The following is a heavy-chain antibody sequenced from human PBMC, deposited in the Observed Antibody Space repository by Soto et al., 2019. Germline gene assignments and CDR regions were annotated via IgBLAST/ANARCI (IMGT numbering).Heavy chain of an antibody. J-gene: IGHJ4*02. D-gene: IGHD6-13*01. CDR1: GGSIRTHY. CDR2: IYYTGST. CDR3: AGLRQQLDKNFDS. V-gene: IGHV4-59*08. Sequence: PSETLSLTCTVSGGSIRTHYWSWIRQPPRKGLEWIGHIYYTGSTNYNPSLKSRVTISVDTSKNQFSLKLSSVTAADTAVFYCAGLRQQLDKNFDSWSQGTLVTVSS.